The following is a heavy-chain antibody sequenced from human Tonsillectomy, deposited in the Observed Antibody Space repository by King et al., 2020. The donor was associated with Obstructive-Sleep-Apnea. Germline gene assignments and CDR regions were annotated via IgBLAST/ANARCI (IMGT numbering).Heavy chain of an antibody. V-gene: IGHV3-48*04. CDR1: GFTFSSYS. Sequence: VQLVESGGGLVQPGGSLRLSCAASGFTFSSYSMNWVRQAPGKGLEWVSYISSSSSTIYYADSVKGRFTISRDNAKNSLFLQMNSLRAEDTAVYYCASRLLFDYWGQGTLVTVSS. CDR3: ASRLLFDY. D-gene: IGHD2-15*01. CDR2: ISSSSSTI. J-gene: IGHJ4*02.